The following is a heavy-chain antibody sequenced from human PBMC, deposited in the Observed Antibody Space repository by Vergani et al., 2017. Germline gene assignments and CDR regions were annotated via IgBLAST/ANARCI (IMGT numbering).Heavy chain of an antibody. V-gene: IGHV4-34*01. J-gene: IGHJ6*03. CDR3: ARVNTETDGHLYYYYYMDV. CDR2: IDHTGRP. CDR1: GGSFTSYH. Sequence: QVQLQQWGGGLLKPSETLSLTCVVNGGSFTSYHWTWLRQSPGEGLEWVGDIDHTGRPDYNPSLKSRLTMSVDKSRNQFSLTLNPVTATDTAIYFCARVNTETDGHLYYYYYMDVWGQGTAVTVS. D-gene: IGHD5-24*01.